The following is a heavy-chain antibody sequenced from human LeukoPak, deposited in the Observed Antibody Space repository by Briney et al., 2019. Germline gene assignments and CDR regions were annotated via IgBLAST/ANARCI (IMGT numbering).Heavy chain of an antibody. CDR2: IIPIFGTA. CDR1: GGTFSSYA. Sequence: SSVKVSCKASGGTFSSYAISWVRQAPGQGLEWMGGIIPIFGTANYAQKFQGRVTITAEESTSTAYMELSSLRSEDTAVYYCAHDSSSSFDDAFDIWGQGTMVTVSS. V-gene: IGHV1-69*01. J-gene: IGHJ3*02. D-gene: IGHD6-6*01. CDR3: AHDSSSSFDDAFDI.